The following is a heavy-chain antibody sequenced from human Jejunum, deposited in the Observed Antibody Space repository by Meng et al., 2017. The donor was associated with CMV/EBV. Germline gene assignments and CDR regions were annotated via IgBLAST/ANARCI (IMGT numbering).Heavy chain of an antibody. V-gene: IGHV1-2*02. CDR3: ARGPGVAAAVPTRWFGP. J-gene: IGHJ5*02. D-gene: IGHD6-13*01. CDR2: IKPNSGDT. CDR1: YILAGYY. Sequence: YILAGYYMHWVRQAPGQGLEWMGWIKPNSGDTNYAQSFQGRVTMTRDTSISTAYMQLTGLRFDDTAVYYCARGPGVAAAVPTRWFGPWGQGALVTVSS.